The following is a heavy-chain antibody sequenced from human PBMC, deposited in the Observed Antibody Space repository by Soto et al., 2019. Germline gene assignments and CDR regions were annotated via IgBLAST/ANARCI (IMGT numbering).Heavy chain of an antibody. CDR3: ARPRYCSSTSCYSAFDI. Sequence: PGGSLRLSCAASGFTFSSYAMHWVRQAPGKGLEYVSAISSNGGSTYYANSVKGRFTISRDNSKNTLYLQMGSLRAEDMAVYYCARPRYCSSTSCYSAFDIWGQGTMVTVS. J-gene: IGHJ3*02. CDR2: ISSNGGST. V-gene: IGHV3-64*01. D-gene: IGHD2-2*01. CDR1: GFTFSSYA.